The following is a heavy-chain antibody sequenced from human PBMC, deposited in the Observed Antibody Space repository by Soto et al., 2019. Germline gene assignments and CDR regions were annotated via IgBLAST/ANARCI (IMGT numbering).Heavy chain of an antibody. V-gene: IGHV4-59*01. Sequence: TSETLSLTCTVSGGSISSYYWSWIRQPPGKGLEWIGYIYYSGSTNYNPSLKSRVTISVDTSKNQFSLKLSSVTAADTAVYYCARSRDYVWGSYRLNWFDPWGQGTLVTVSS. CDR2: IYYSGST. J-gene: IGHJ5*02. CDR1: GGSISSYY. CDR3: ARSRDYVWGSYRLNWFDP. D-gene: IGHD3-16*02.